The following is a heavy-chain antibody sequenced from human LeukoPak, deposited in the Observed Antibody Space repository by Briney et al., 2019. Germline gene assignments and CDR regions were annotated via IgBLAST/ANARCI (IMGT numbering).Heavy chain of an antibody. J-gene: IGHJ4*02. CDR2: IYSSGST. V-gene: IGHV3-53*01. CDR1: GFTVSSNY. D-gene: IGHD6-13*01. CDR3: ASRIATAGSVDY. Sequence: GGPLRLSCATSGFTVSSNYMSWVRQAPGKGLEWVSVIYSSGSTYYADSVKGRFTISRDNSKNTLHLQMNTLRAEDTGVYYCASRIATAGSVDYWGQGTLVTVSS.